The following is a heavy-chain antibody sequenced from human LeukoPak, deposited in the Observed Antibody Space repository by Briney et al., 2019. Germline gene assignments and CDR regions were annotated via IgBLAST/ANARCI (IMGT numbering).Heavy chain of an antibody. D-gene: IGHD3-9*01. J-gene: IGHJ4*02. V-gene: IGHV3-21*01. CDR1: GFTFSSYS. CDR3: ATHGYSELRYFDWSTNE. CDR2: ISTSSSYI. Sequence: GGSLRLSCAASGFTFSSYSMNWVRQAPGKGLEWVSSISTSSSYIYYADSVKGRFTISRDNAKNSLYLQMNSLRAEDTAVYYCATHGYSELRYFDWSTNEWGQGTLVTVSS.